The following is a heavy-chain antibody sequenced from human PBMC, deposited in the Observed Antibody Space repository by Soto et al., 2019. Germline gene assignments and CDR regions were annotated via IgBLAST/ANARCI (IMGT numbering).Heavy chain of an antibody. Sequence: EVQLWESGGGLVQPGGSLRLSCAASGFTFSSYAMSWVRQAPGKGLEWVSVVCGSGSSTYYADSVKGRFTISRDNSKNTLYLQMNSLRADDTAVYYCAKVVQWLALDYWGQGTLVTVSS. CDR2: VCGSGSST. V-gene: IGHV3-23*01. D-gene: IGHD6-19*01. CDR3: AKVVQWLALDY. CDR1: GFTFSSYA. J-gene: IGHJ4*02.